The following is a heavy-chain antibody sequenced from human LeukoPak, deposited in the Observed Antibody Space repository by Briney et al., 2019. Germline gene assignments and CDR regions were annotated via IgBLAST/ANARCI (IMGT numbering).Heavy chain of an antibody. CDR1: GYTFTSYG. Sequence: ASVTVSCTASGYTFTSYGINWVRQATGQGLEWMGWMNPNSGNTGYAQKFQGRVTMTRNTSISTAYMELSSLRSEDTAVYYCARGQILRGYSYGFDVGSGDYWGQGTLVTVSS. D-gene: IGHD5-18*01. V-gene: IGHV1-8*02. CDR2: MNPNSGNT. CDR3: ARGQILRGYSYGFDVGSGDY. J-gene: IGHJ4*02.